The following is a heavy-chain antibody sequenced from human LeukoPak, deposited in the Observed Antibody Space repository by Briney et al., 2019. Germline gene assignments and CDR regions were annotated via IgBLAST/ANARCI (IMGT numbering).Heavy chain of an antibody. Sequence: PSETLSLTCTVSGGSISSYYWSWIRQPPGEGLEWIGYIYYGGSTNYNPSLKSRVTISVDTSKNQFSLKLSSVTAADTAVYYCARPSLLSYYYDSSGPTGAFDIWGQGTMVTVSS. D-gene: IGHD3-22*01. CDR3: ARPSLLSYYYDSSGPTGAFDI. CDR1: GGSISSYY. V-gene: IGHV4-59*01. CDR2: IYYGGST. J-gene: IGHJ3*02.